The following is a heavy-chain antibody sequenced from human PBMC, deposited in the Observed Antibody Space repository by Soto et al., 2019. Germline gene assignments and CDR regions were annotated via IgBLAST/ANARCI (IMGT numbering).Heavy chain of an antibody. CDR3: TRDRPDSYCGGDCPLGYYYHGMDV. J-gene: IGHJ6*02. CDR2: TYYRGNT. V-gene: IGHV4-31*02. CDR1: DDSITGGGYF. D-gene: IGHD2-21*02. Sequence: QVQLQESGPGLVKPSQTLTLTCTVSDDSITGGGYFWTWIRQLPGKGLEWLGSTYYRGNTFYNPSLTSRGTISLDPSQRRVSLRVTSVTAADTAIYFCTRDRPDSYCGGDCPLGYYYHGMDVWGQGTAVTVSS.